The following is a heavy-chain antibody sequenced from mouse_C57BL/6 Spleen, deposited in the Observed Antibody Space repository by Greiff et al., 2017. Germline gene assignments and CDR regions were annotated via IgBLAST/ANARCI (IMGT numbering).Heavy chain of an antibody. J-gene: IGHJ1*03. CDR1: GYTFTSYW. CDR2: IHPNSGST. V-gene: IGHV1-64*01. CDR3: ARRGDWYFDV. Sequence: VQLQESGAELVKPGASVKLSCKASGYTFTSYWMHWVKQRPGQGLEWIGMIHPNSGSTNYNEKFKSKATLTVDKSSSTAYMQLSSLTSEDSAVYYCARRGDWYFDVWGTGTTVTVSS.